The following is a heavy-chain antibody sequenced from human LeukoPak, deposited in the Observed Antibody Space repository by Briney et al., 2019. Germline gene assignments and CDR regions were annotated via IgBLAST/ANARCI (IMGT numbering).Heavy chain of an antibody. Sequence: SETLSLTCTVSGGSISSGSYYWSWIRQPAGKGLEWIGRIYTSGSTNYNPSLKSRVTISVDTSKNQFSLKLSSVTAADTAVYYCARVLVGVTGTPFDPWGQGTLVTVSS. CDR3: ARVLVGVTGTPFDP. CDR1: GGSISSGSYY. J-gene: IGHJ5*02. V-gene: IGHV4-61*02. D-gene: IGHD1-26*01. CDR2: IYTSGST.